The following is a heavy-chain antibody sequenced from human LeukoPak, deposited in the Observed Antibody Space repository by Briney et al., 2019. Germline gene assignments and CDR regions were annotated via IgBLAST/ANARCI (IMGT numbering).Heavy chain of an antibody. D-gene: IGHD4-11*01. CDR1: GYSISGGYY. Sequence: SETLSLTCTVSGYSISGGYYWGWIRQPPGKGLEWIGSIYHSGSTYYNPSLKSRVTISVDTSKNQFSLKLSSVTAADTAVYYCARDPSPDYSTVDYFDYWGQGTLVTVSS. V-gene: IGHV4-38-2*02. CDR3: ARDPSPDYSTVDYFDY. CDR2: IYHSGST. J-gene: IGHJ4*02.